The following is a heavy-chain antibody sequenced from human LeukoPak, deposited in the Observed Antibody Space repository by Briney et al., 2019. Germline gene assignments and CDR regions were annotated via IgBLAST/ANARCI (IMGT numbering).Heavy chain of an antibody. D-gene: IGHD2-2*01. J-gene: IGHJ4*02. V-gene: IGHV3-23*01. CDR2: ISGSGGST. CDR3: AKGGGPYHLPTDY. Sequence: GGSLRLSCAASGFTFSSYAMSWVRQAPGKGLEWVSAISGSGGSTYYADSVKGRFTISRDNSKNTLYLQMNSLRSEDTAVYYCAKGGGPYHLPTDYWGQGTLVTVSS. CDR1: GFTFSSYA.